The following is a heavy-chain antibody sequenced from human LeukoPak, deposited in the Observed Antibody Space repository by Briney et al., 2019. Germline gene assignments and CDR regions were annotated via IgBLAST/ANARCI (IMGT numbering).Heavy chain of an antibody. J-gene: IGHJ4*02. CDR3: ARVGDTSGYFYYFDN. Sequence: SETLSLTCAVSGGSISNFYWSWVRQPAGKRLEWVGYISYGGGTTYNASLKHRLSMSMDTSKNQLSLRLSSVTAADTALYYCARVGDTSGYFYYFDNWGQGTLVTVSS. CDR2: ISYGGGT. CDR1: GGSISNFY. V-gene: IGHV4-59*08. D-gene: IGHD3-22*01.